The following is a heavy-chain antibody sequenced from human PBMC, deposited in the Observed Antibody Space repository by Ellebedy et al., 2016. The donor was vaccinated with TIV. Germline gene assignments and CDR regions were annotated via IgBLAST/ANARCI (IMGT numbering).Heavy chain of an antibody. CDR2: IYPGDSDT. CDR3: ARQRYCSSTSCYHDHYGMDV. V-gene: IGHV5-51*01. D-gene: IGHD2-2*01. J-gene: IGHJ6*02. CDR1: GYSFSDYW. Sequence: GGSLRLXXQASGYSFSDYWIVWVRQMPGKGLEWMGVIYPGDSDTRYSPSFQGQVTISADKSISTAYLHWNSLKASDTAMYYCARQRYCSSTSCYHDHYGMDVWGQGTTVTVSS.